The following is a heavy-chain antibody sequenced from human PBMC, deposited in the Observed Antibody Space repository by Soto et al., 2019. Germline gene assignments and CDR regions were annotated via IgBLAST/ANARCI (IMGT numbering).Heavy chain of an antibody. J-gene: IGHJ2*01. CDR3: AKVPSNGWYFDL. CDR1: GFTFDDYA. V-gene: IGHV3-9*01. CDR2: ISWNSGSI. Sequence: PGGSLRLSCAASGFTFDDYAMHWVRQAPGKGLEWVSGISWNSGSIGYADSVKGRFTISRDNAKNSLYLQMNSLRAEDTALYYCAKVPSNGWYFDLWGRGTLVTVSS. D-gene: IGHD2-8*01.